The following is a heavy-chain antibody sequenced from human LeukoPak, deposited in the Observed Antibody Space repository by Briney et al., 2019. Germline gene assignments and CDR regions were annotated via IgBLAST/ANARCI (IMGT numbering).Heavy chain of an antibody. CDR1: GCTFSSCS. V-gene: IGHV3-21*01. CDR2: IISCSSSI. J-gene: IGHJ4*02. Sequence: GGSLTLSCAACGCTFSSCSMNWVRQAPGKGLEWVSSIISCSSSIYYADSVKGRFTISRDNPKNSLYLQINSLRADDTAVYYCASGDYYGSGTPGYRGQRTLVTASS. CDR3: ASGDYYGSGTPGY. D-gene: IGHD3-10*01.